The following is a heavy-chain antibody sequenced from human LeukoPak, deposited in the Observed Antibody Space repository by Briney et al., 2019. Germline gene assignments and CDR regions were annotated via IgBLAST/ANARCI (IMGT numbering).Heavy chain of an antibody. V-gene: IGHV3-23*01. J-gene: IGHJ5*01. CDR1: GFTFSSYA. D-gene: IGHD6-19*01. Sequence: GGSLRLSCAASGFTFSSYAMSWVRQAPGSGLEWVSGISGRGGSTYYADSVKGRFSISRDNVDNVVHLQMSSLRNEDTAFYYCARVAVAGPTGWFDSWGQGTLVTVSS. CDR3: ARVAVAGPTGWFDS. CDR2: ISGRGGST.